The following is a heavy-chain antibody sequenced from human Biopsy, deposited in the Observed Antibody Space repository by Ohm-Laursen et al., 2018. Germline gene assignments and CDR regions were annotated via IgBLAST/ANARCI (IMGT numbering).Heavy chain of an antibody. V-gene: IGHV1-24*01. CDR3: AADIKVLNVNY. CDR1: GYTLTELS. J-gene: IGHJ4*02. CDR2: FAPENGKT. D-gene: IGHD1-1*01. Sequence: SVKVSCKVSGYTLTELSMHWVRQAPGKGLEWMGGFAPENGKTVYAQNFQARVSMTEDTSTDTAYMELWSLRSEDKAVYYCAADIKVLNVNYWGQGTQVTVSS.